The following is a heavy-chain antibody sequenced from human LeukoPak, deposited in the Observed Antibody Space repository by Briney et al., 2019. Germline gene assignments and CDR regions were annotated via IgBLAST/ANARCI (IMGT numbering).Heavy chain of an antibody. V-gene: IGHV3-48*01. CDR1: GFTFSSYS. J-gene: IGHJ4*02. CDR2: ITSSSGTI. D-gene: IGHD5-18*01. CDR3: ASDPGYGY. Sequence: HSGGSLRLSCAASGFTFSSYSMNWVRQAPGKGLEWVSYITSSSGTIYYTDSVKGRFTISRDNARNSLYLQMNSLRAEDTAVYYCASDPGYGYWGQGALVTISS.